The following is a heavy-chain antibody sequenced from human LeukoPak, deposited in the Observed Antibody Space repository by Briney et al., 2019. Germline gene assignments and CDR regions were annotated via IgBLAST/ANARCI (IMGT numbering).Heavy chain of an antibody. D-gene: IGHD3-16*02. CDR2: INDRGTGT. CDR1: GFTFSKYA. J-gene: IGHJ4*02. CDR3: AKDRMITFGGVIVTIFDY. Sequence: PGGSLRLSCAASGFTFSKYAMSWVRQAPGKGLEWVSTINDRGTGTYYADSVKGRFTISRDNSKNTLSLQMNSLRAEDTAVYYCAKDRMITFGGVIVTIFDYWGQGTLVTVSS. V-gene: IGHV3-23*01.